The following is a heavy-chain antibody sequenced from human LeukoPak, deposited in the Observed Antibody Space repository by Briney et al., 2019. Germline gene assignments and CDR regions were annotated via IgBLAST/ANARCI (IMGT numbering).Heavy chain of an antibody. CDR3: AKVHRRDGYIPRDY. D-gene: IGHD5-24*01. Sequence: RGSLRLPYAASGFTFSSYAMSWVRQAPGKGLEWVSAISGSGGSTYYADSVKGRFTISRDNSKNTLYLQMNSLRAEDTAVYYCAKVHRRDGYIPRDYWGQGILVTVSS. J-gene: IGHJ4*02. CDR2: ISGSGGST. V-gene: IGHV3-23*01. CDR1: GFTFSSYA.